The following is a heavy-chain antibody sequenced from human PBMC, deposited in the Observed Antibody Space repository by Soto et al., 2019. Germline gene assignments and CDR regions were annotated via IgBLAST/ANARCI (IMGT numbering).Heavy chain of an antibody. CDR3: SKVHSSGSVSLDY. D-gene: IGHD6-19*01. CDR2: TNTDGSGT. V-gene: IGHV3-74*01. Sequence: EVQLVESGGGFVQPGGSLRLSCAASGFPFRSYWMHWVRQAPGKGLVWVSRTNTDGSGTAYADSVRGRFTISRDNAKNTLYLQMNTLRAEDTGVYYCSKVHSSGSVSLDYWGQGTLVTVSS. CDR1: GFPFRSYW. J-gene: IGHJ4*02.